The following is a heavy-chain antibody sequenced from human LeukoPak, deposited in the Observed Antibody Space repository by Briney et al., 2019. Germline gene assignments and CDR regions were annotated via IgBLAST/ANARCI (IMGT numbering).Heavy chain of an antibody. CDR2: ISAYNGHT. D-gene: IGHD3-22*01. J-gene: IGHJ4*02. CDR1: GYTFTSYG. CDR3: ARVFSSGYYYDY. Sequence: ASVKVSCKASGYTFTSYGISWVRQAPGQGLQWMGWISAYNGHTNYAQKLQGRVTMTTDTSTSTAYMELRSLRSDDTAVYYCARVFSSGYYYDYWGQGTLVTVSS. V-gene: IGHV1-18*01.